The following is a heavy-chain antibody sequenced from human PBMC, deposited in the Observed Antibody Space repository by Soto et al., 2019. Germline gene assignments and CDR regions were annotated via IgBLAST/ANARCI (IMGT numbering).Heavy chain of an antibody. CDR1: GYTFTSYG. CDR3: ARDYYDILTGYSLCSGAYY. Sequence: QVQLVQSGAEVKKPGASVKVSCKASGYTFTSYGISWVRQAPGQGLEWMGWISAYNGNTNYAQKLQGRVTMTTGTSTSTDYMELRSLRSDDTAVYYCARDYYDILTGYSLCSGAYYWGQGTLVTVSS. D-gene: IGHD3-9*01. CDR2: ISAYNGNT. J-gene: IGHJ4*02. V-gene: IGHV1-18*01.